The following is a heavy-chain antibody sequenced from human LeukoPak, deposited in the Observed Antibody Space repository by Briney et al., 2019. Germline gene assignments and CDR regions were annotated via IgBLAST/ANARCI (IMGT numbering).Heavy chain of an antibody. D-gene: IGHD2-21*02. CDR3: ARDCGGDCYTGMDV. CDR1: GGSISSGDYY. Sequence: SRTLSLTCTVSGGSISSGDYYWSWIRQPPGKGLEWIGYIYYSGSTYYNPSLKSRVTISVDTSKNQFSLKLSSVTAADTAVYYCARDCGGDCYTGMDVWGQGTTVTVSS. V-gene: IGHV4-30-4*01. J-gene: IGHJ6*02. CDR2: IYYSGST.